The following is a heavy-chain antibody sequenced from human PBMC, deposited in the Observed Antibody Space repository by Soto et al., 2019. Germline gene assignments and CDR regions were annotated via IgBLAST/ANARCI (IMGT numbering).Heavy chain of an antibody. CDR2: ISESGAYT. D-gene: IGHD3-16*02. V-gene: IGHV3-23*01. Sequence: EMQLLESGGGLVQPGGSLRLSCTASQFSLSGSVIYWVRQAPGKGLEWVSAISESGAYTNYADSVRGRFTISIDNSKNTVYLEMNSVRGDDTARYFCAKLAVLLSYAGIDFGGQGSTVTVSS. CDR3: AKLAVLLSYAGIDF. J-gene: IGHJ6*02. CDR1: QFSLSGSV.